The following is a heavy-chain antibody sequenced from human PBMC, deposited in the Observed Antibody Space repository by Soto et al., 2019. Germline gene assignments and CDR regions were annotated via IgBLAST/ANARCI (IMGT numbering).Heavy chain of an antibody. D-gene: IGHD3-3*01. Sequence: SETLSLTCDVSGDSISSSTYYWGWIRQPPGKGLEWLASIYYSGAAYYNPSLRSRVSISVDTSNNRFSLALTSLTAADTAVYYCARDRYSFWSGYISTDAFDIWGQGTMVT. V-gene: IGHV4-39*02. CDR3: ARDRYSFWSGYISTDAFDI. CDR2: IYYSGAA. CDR1: GDSISSSTYY. J-gene: IGHJ3*02.